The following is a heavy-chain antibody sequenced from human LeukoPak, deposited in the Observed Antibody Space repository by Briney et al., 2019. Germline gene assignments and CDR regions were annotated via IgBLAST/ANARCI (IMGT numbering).Heavy chain of an antibody. D-gene: IGHD6-13*01. CDR3: AREARGSWRDDY. J-gene: IGHJ4*02. V-gene: IGHV4-30-4*01. Sequence: SETLSLTCTVSGGSISSGDYYWSWIRQPPGKGLEWIGYIYYSGSTYYNPSLKSRVTISVDTSKNQFSLKLSSVTAADTAVYYCAREARGSWRDDYWGQGTLVTVSS. CDR2: IYYSGST. CDR1: GGSISSGDYY.